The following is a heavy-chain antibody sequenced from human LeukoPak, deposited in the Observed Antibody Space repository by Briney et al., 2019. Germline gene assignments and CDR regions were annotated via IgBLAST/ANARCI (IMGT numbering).Heavy chain of an antibody. D-gene: IGHD2-2*01. Sequence: GGSLRLSCAVSGFTFSNYAMSWVRQAPGKGLEWVSASSGSGSSTYYADSVKGRFTTSRDNSKNTLYLQMSSLRAEDTAVYYCVKGGYCSSTSCDYYGMDVWGQGTTVTVSS. CDR2: SSGSGSST. V-gene: IGHV3-23*01. CDR3: VKGGYCSSTSCDYYGMDV. J-gene: IGHJ6*02. CDR1: GFTFSNYA.